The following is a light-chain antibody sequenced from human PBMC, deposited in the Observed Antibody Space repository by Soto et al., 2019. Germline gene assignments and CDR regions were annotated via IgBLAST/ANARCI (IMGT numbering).Light chain of an antibody. J-gene: IGKJ1*01. CDR3: QQHNSYPRT. CDR2: TAS. Sequence: DIQMTQSPSTLSASVGDRVTITCRASQSISTWLAWYQQKPGKAPKLLIYTASNLERGVPSKFSGSGSGTEFTRTISSLQPDDFATYYCQQHNSYPRTLGQGTKVEMK. V-gene: IGKV1-5*03. CDR1: QSISTW.